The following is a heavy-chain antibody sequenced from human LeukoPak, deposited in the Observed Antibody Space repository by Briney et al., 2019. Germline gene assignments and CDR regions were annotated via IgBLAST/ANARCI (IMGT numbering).Heavy chain of an antibody. D-gene: IGHD5-18*01. Sequence: GGSLRLSCAASGFTIGNHAMGWFRQASGKGLEWVSLNIGSGGTTYYAGSVKGRFTVFRDTSRNTLHLQMNNLRAEDTALYYCARRGYNYGQFDLWGPGTLVTVSS. CDR2: NIGSGGTT. V-gene: IGHV3-23*01. CDR1: GFTIGNHA. J-gene: IGHJ4*02. CDR3: ARRGYNYGQFDL.